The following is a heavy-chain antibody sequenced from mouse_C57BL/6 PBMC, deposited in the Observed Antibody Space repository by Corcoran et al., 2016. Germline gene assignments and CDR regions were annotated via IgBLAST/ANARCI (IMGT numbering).Heavy chain of an antibody. J-gene: IGHJ1*03. CDR3: ARSRGNGNYEYFDV. CDR1: GYAFSSYW. D-gene: IGHD2-1*01. CDR2: IYPGDGDT. Sequence: QVQLQQSGAELVKPGASVKISCKASGYAFSSYWMNWVKQRPGKGLEWIGQIYPGDGDTNYNGKFKGKATLTADKSSSTAYMQLSSLTSEDSAVYFCARSRGNGNYEYFDVWGTGTTVTVSS. V-gene: IGHV1-80*01.